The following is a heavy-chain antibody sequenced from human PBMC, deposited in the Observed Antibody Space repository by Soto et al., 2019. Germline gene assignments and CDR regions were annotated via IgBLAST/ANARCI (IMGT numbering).Heavy chain of an antibody. D-gene: IGHD6-13*01. J-gene: IGHJ6*03. CDR2: ISAYNGNT. V-gene: IGHV1-18*01. CDR1: GYTFTSYG. CDR3: ARGSASAALAAVYYYYYMEV. Sequence: GASVKVSCKASGYTFTSYGISWVRQAPGQGLEWMGWISAYNGNTNYAQKLQGRVTMTTDTSTSTAYMELRSLRSDDTAVYYCARGSASAALAAVYYYYYMEVWGKGTTVTVSS.